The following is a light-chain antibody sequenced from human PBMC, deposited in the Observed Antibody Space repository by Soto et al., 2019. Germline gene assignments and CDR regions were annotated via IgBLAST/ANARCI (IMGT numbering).Light chain of an antibody. CDR3: QQYNIWYT. V-gene: IGKV3-15*01. CDR1: QSISSN. J-gene: IGKJ2*01. Sequence: EIVMTQSPATLSVSPGERATLSCRASQSISSNLAWYQQKPGQAPRLLIYGASTRATGIPARFSGSGSGTEFTLTISSLQSEDFAVYDCQQYNIWYTFGQGTKLEIK. CDR2: GAS.